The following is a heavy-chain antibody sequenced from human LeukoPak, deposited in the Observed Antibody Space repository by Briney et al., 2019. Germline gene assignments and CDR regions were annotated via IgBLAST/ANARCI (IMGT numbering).Heavy chain of an antibody. D-gene: IGHD3-10*01. V-gene: IGHV4-39*07. CDR2: IYYSGST. CDR1: GGSISSSSYY. J-gene: IGHJ3*02. CDR3: AREDDTMADNTFDI. Sequence: SETLSLTCTVSGGSISSSSYYWGWIRQPPGKGLEWIGSIYYSGSTYYNPSLKSRVTISLDTSKNHFSLKVHSVTAADTAVYYCAREDDTMADNTFDIWGQGTVVTVSS.